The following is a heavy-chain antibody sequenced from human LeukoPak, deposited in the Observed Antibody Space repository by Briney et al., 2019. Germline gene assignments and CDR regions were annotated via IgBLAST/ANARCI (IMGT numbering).Heavy chain of an antibody. Sequence: PGGSLRLSCAASGFTFSSYAMSWVRQAPGKGLEWVSAISGSGGSTYYADSVKGRFTISRDNSKNTLYLQMNSLRAEDTAVYYCAKDRRRIAAAGTRPHQVDAFDIWGQGTMVTVSS. CDR2: ISGSGGST. CDR3: AKDRRRIAAAGTRPHQVDAFDI. CDR1: GFTFSSYA. D-gene: IGHD6-13*01. V-gene: IGHV3-23*01. J-gene: IGHJ3*02.